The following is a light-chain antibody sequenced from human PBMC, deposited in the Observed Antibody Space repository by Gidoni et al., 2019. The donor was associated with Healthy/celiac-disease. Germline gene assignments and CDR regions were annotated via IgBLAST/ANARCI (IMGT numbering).Light chain of an antibody. CDR3: QQLNSYPLFT. CDR2: AAS. Sequence: IQLTQSPSYLSASVGDRVTITCRASQGISSYLAWYQQKPGKAPKLLIYAASTLQSGVPSRFSGSGPVTDFTLTISSLQPEDFATYYCQQLNSYPLFTFGPGTKVDIK. CDR1: QGISSY. J-gene: IGKJ3*01. V-gene: IGKV1-9*01.